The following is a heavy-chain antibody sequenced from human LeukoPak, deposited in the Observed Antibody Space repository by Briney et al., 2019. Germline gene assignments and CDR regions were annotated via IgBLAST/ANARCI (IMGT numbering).Heavy chain of an antibody. CDR1: DGSITNYD. J-gene: IGHJ3*02. V-gene: IGHV4-59*01. CDR3: ARSGYYDLHDAFDI. CDR2: IHYSGTA. D-gene: IGHD3-22*01. Sequence: PSETLSLTCTVSDGSITNYDWSWVRQPPGKGPEFIGYIHYSGTANYNPSLRSRVTISIDTSKKHFFLKLKSVTAADTAVYYCARSGYYDLHDAFDIWGQGTMVTVSS.